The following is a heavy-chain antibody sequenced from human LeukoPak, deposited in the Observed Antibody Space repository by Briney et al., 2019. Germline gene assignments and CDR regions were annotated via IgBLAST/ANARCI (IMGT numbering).Heavy chain of an antibody. CDR2: ISYDGSNK. Sequence: PGGSLRLSCAASGFTFSSYWMSWVRQAPGKGLEWVAVISYDGSNKYYADSVKGRFTISRDNSKNTLYLQMNSLRAEDTAVYYCARGVSRDYYMDVWGKGTTVTVSS. J-gene: IGHJ6*03. CDR1: GFTFSSYW. D-gene: IGHD2/OR15-2a*01. CDR3: ARGVSRDYYMDV. V-gene: IGHV3-30-3*01.